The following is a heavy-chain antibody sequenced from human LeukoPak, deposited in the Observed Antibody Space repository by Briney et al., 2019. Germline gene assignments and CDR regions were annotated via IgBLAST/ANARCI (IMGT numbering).Heavy chain of an antibody. D-gene: IGHD3-22*01. CDR1: GGSISSYY. CDR3: ARRGHYYDTSGYYYFDY. V-gene: IGHV4-39*01. Sequence: PSETLSLTCTVSGGSISSYYWGWIRQPPGKGLGWIGSIYYRGSTNDNPSLKSRVTISVDTSKNQFSLKLTSVTAADTAVYYCARRGHYYDTSGYYYFDYWGQGTLVTVSS. CDR2: IYYRGST. J-gene: IGHJ4*02.